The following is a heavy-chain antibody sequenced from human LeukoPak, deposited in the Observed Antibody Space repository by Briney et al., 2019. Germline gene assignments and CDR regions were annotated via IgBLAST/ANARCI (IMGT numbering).Heavy chain of an antibody. J-gene: IGHJ5*02. V-gene: IGHV5-51*01. D-gene: IGHD6-19*01. CDR1: GYSFPNYW. Sequence: GESLKISCKGSGYSFPNYWIGWVRQMPGKGLEWMGIIYPGDSDTRYSPSFQGQVTISSDKSIGTAYLQWSSLKASDTAMYYCARRGPSSGRDNWFDPWGQGTLVTVSS. CDR2: IYPGDSDT. CDR3: ARRGPSSGRDNWFDP.